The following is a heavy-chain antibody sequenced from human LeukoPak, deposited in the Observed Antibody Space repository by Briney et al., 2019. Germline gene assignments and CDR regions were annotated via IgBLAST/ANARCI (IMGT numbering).Heavy chain of an antibody. CDR3: ARGGHRQQQLDY. CDR2: SYSGGST. V-gene: IGHV3-53*01. J-gene: IGHJ4*02. Sequence: GGSLRLSCAASVFTVSTNYMSSVRQAPRKRLERGSVSYSGGSTSYAASVKARFTFSRDNSKNTLYLQMNSLRDEDTAVYYCARGGHRQQQLDYWGQGTLVTVSS. CDR1: VFTVSTNY. D-gene: IGHD6-13*01.